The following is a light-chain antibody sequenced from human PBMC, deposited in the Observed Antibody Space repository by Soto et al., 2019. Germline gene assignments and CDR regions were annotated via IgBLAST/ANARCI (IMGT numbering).Light chain of an antibody. CDR1: ESVTSF. Sequence: EIVLTQSPATLSLSPGERATLSCRASESVTSFLAWYQQKPGQAPRLLIYDASNRVTGISARFSGSGSGTDFTLTISSLEPEDFAVYYCQQRSDWPRTFGQGTKVESK. V-gene: IGKV3-11*01. J-gene: IGKJ1*01. CDR2: DAS. CDR3: QQRSDWPRT.